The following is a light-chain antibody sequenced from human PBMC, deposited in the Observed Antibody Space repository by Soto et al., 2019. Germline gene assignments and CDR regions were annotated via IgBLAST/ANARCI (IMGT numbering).Light chain of an antibody. Sequence: QSVLTQPPSASGTPGQRVTISCSGSSSNIGSNYVYWYQQLPGTVPQLLIYRNSERPSGVPDRFSGSKSGTSASLAISGLLSEDEADYYCAAWDDSLNGVVFGGGTKLTVL. CDR1: SSNIGSNY. CDR3: AAWDDSLNGVV. CDR2: RNS. J-gene: IGLJ2*01. V-gene: IGLV1-47*01.